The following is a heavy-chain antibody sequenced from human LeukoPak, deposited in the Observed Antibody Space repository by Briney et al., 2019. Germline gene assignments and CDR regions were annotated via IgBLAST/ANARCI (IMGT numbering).Heavy chain of an antibody. CDR2: IYPGDSDT. D-gene: IGHD2-2*01. V-gene: IGHV5-51*01. CDR3: AILGYCSSRSCYYGMDV. Sequence: PGESLKISCKGSGYSFSTHWIGWVRQMPGKGLEWMAIIYPGDSDTRYSPSFQGQVTISADKSISTAYLQWSSLKASDTAMYYCAILGYCSSRSCYYGMDVWGQGTTVTVSS. J-gene: IGHJ6*02. CDR1: GYSFSTHW.